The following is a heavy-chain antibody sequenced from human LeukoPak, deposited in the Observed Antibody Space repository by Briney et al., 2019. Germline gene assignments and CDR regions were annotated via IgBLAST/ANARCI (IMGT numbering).Heavy chain of an antibody. D-gene: IGHD7-27*01. Sequence: GGSLRLSCAASGFTFSSYTMNWVRQAPGKGLKWVSFMSSSSTYISYAGSVKGRFTISRDNAKNSLYLQMNSLRAEDTAVYYCVRKLTGDIGGDTFDIWGQGTMVTVSS. J-gene: IGHJ3*02. CDR2: MSSSSTYI. CDR1: GFTFSSYT. V-gene: IGHV3-21*01. CDR3: VRKLTGDIGGDTFDI.